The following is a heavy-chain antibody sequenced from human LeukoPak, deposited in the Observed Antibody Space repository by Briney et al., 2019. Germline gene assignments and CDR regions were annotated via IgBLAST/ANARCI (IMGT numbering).Heavy chain of an antibody. J-gene: IGHJ5*02. CDR2: IYYTGTT. CDR1: GGSISSYY. V-gene: IGHV4-59*01. CDR3: ARAIENRYSSGWGAAGWFDP. D-gene: IGHD6-19*01. Sequence: KPSETLSLTCTVSGGSISSYYWSWIRQPPGKGLEWIGYIYYTGTTDYNPSLKSRVTISVDTSKNQFSLKLSSVTAADTAVYYCARAIENRYSSGWGAAGWFDPWGQGTLVTVSS.